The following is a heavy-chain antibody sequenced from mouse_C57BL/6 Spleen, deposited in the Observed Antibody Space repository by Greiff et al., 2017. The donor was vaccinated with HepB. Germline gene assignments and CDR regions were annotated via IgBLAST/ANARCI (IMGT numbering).Heavy chain of an antibody. CDR2: IRLKSDNYAT. D-gene: IGHD2-1*01. CDR1: GFTFSNYW. Sequence: EVKLVESGGGLVQPGGSMKLSCVASGFTFSNYWMNWVRQSPEKGLEWVAQIRLKSDNYATHYAESVKGRFTISRDDSKSSVYLQMNNLRAEDTGIYYCTGQRGNVFAYWGQGTLVTVSA. J-gene: IGHJ3*01. CDR3: TGQRGNVFAY. V-gene: IGHV6-3*01.